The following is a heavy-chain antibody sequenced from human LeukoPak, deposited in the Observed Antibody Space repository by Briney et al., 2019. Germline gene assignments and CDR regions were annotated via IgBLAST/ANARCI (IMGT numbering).Heavy chain of an antibody. V-gene: IGHV1-2*02. CDR2: INPKSGDT. CDR1: GYTFTGYY. CDR3: ARVTGYYDSGNYSPLDFDY. D-gene: IGHD3-22*01. J-gene: IGHJ4*02. Sequence: ASVKVSCKASGYTFTGYYMHWVRQAPGQGLEWMGWINPKSGDTDYAQNFQGRVTMTRDTSISTAYMELSRLRSDDTAVYYCARVTGYYDSGNYSPLDFDYWGQGTLVTVSS.